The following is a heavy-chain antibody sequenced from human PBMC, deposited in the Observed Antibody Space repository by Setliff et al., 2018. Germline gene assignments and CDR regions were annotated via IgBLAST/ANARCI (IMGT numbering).Heavy chain of an antibody. CDR1: GYTFTGYY. D-gene: IGHD3-10*01. CDR3: ARDKYKFGELLKGIETRYYYYGMDV. V-gene: IGHV1-2*04. J-gene: IGHJ6*02. CDR2: INPNSGGT. Sequence: ASVKVSCKASGYTFTGYYMHWVRQAPGQGLEWMGWINPNSGGTNYAQKFQGWVTMTRDTSISTAYMELSRLRSDDTAVYYCARDKYKFGELLKGIETRYYYYGMDVWGQGTTVTVSS.